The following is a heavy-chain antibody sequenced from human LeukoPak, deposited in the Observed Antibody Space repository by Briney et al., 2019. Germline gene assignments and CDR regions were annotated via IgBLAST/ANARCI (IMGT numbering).Heavy chain of an antibody. CDR2: IYPHSGGT. V-gene: IGHV1-2*02. CDR1: GYTFTGYY. D-gene: IGHD1-26*01. CDR3: ARDQVDAGSYFAFFDY. Sequence: ASVKVSCKASGYTFTGYYIHWARQAPGQGPEWMGWIYPHSGGTNYAQKFQGRVTMTRDTSISTAYMELSRLRSDDTAVYYCARDQVDAGSYFAFFDYWGQGTQVTVSS. J-gene: IGHJ4*02.